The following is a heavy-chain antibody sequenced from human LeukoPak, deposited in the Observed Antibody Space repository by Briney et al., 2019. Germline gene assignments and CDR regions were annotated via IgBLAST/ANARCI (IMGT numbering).Heavy chain of an antibody. CDR3: ARDRRGLRQYYFDY. D-gene: IGHD4-17*01. CDR1: GFTFSSYS. Sequence: GGSLRLSCAASGFTFSSYSMNWVRQAPGKGLEWVSSISSSSSYIYYADSVKGRFTISRDNAKNSLYLQMNSLRAEDTAVYYCARDRRGLRQYYFDYWGQGTLVTVSS. V-gene: IGHV3-21*01. CDR2: ISSSSSYI. J-gene: IGHJ4*02.